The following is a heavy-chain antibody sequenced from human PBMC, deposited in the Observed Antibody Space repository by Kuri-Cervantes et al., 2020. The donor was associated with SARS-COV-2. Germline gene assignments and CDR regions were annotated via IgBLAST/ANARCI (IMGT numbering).Heavy chain of an antibody. Sequence: SGPTLVKPTQTLTLTCTFSVFSLSTSGMCVSWIRQPPGKALEWLARIDWDDDKYYSTSLKTRLTISKDTSKNQVVLTMANMDPVDTATYYCAHRPHSSSWSYYFDYWGQGALVTVSS. CDR2: IDWDDDK. CDR1: VFSLSTSGMC. D-gene: IGHD6-13*01. CDR3: AHRPHSSSWSYYFDY. V-gene: IGHV2-70*12. J-gene: IGHJ4*02.